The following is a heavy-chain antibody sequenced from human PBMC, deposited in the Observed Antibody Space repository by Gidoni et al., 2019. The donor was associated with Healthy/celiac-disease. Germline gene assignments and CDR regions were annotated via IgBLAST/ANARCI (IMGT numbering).Heavy chain of an antibody. J-gene: IGHJ4*02. CDR2: ISGSGGST. V-gene: IGHV3-23*01. CDR3: TFQQQLVPVDY. D-gene: IGHD6-13*01. Sequence: EVQLLESGGGLVQPGGSLRLSCAASGFTFSSYALSWVRQAPGKGLEWVSAISGSGGSTYYADSVKGRFTISRDNSKNTLYLQMNSLRAEDTAVYYCTFQQQLVPVDYWGQGTLVTVSS. CDR1: GFTFSSYA.